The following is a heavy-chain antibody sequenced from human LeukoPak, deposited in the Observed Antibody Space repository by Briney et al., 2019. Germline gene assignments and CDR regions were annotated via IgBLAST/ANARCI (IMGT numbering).Heavy chain of an antibody. CDR3: AKDYSAYYYGSGTLDY. Sequence: GGSLRLSCAASGFTFSSYVMHWVRQAPGKGLEWVASIRYDGSNKYYADSVKGRFTISRDNSRSTLFVQMNSLRADDTAVYYCAKDYSAYYYGSGTLDYWGQGTLVTVSS. D-gene: IGHD3-10*01. V-gene: IGHV3-30*02. J-gene: IGHJ4*02. CDR1: GFTFSSYV. CDR2: IRYDGSNK.